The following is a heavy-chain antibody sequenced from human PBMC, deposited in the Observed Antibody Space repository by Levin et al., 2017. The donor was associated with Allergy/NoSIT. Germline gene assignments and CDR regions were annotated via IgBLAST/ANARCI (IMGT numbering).Heavy chain of an antibody. CDR2: IYWDDDK. J-gene: IGHJ4*02. D-gene: IGHD2-15*01. Sequence: VSGPTLVKPTQTLTLTCTFSGFSLTTYRMGVGWIRQPPGKALQWLALIYWDDDKRYSPSLKNRLSITKDTSKNQVVLTMTNMAPADTATDYCGRRQLGYCSGGSCYAREDNWGQGTLVTVSP. CDR1: GFSLTTYRMG. CDR3: GRRQLGYCSGGSCYAREDN. V-gene: IGHV2-5*02.